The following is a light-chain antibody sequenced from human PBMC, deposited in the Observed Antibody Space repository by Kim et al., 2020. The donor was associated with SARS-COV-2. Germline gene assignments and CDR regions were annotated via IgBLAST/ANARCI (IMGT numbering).Light chain of an antibody. Sequence: VSPGERATLSCRASQSVSTYLAWYQQKPGQAPRLLISDASNRATGIPARFSGSGSGTDFTLTIGSLEPEDFAVYYCQQRKSWPLTFGGGTKVDIK. J-gene: IGKJ4*01. CDR2: DAS. V-gene: IGKV3-11*01. CDR3: QQRKSWPLT. CDR1: QSVSTY.